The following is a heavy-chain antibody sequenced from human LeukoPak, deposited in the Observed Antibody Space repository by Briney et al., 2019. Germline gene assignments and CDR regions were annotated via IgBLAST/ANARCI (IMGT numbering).Heavy chain of an antibody. Sequence: NPSETLSLTCAAYGGSFTAYYWNWIRQPPGKGLEWIGEISHSGTTNSNPSLKNRVTISVDTSKNQFSLKLSSVTAADTAVYYCARANRRRSRNFFDPWGQGTLVTVSS. J-gene: IGHJ5*02. CDR1: GGSFTAYY. V-gene: IGHV4-34*01. D-gene: IGHD2/OR15-2a*01. CDR2: ISHSGTT. CDR3: ARANRRRSRNFFDP.